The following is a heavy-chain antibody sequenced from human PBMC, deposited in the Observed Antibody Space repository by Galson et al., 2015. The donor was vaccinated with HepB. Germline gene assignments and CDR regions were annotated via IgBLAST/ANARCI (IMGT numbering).Heavy chain of an antibody. Sequence: SLRLSCAASGFTFSNYWMNWVRQAPGKGLQWVSYISTNGVTIHYADSVKGRFTIARDNAKNTMWLQMNSLRAEDTAVYYCATTKFGSGAYWTFDIWGQRTLVTVSS. D-gene: IGHD4/OR15-4a*01. J-gene: IGHJ3*02. V-gene: IGHV3-48*04. CDR2: ISTNGVTI. CDR1: GFTFSNYW. CDR3: ATTKFGSGAYWTFDI.